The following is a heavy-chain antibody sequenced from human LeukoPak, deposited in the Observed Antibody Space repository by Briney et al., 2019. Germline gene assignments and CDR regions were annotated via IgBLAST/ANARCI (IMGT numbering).Heavy chain of an antibody. Sequence: PSETLSLTCTVSGGSISSYYWNWIRQPPGKRLEWIGHIYYSGSTDYNPSLKSRVTISVDTSKKQFSLKLTSVTAADTAVYYCARGDIVVVPVYWGQGTLVTVSS. CDR1: GGSISSYY. D-gene: IGHD2-2*01. CDR3: ARGDIVVVPVY. J-gene: IGHJ4*02. CDR2: IYYSGST. V-gene: IGHV4-59*01.